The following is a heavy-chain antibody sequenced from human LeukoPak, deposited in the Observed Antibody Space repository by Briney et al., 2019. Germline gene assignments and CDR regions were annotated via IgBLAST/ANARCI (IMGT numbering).Heavy chain of an antibody. CDR3: AKDSAKYYYDSSGYG. V-gene: IGHV3-23*01. J-gene: IGHJ4*02. D-gene: IGHD3-22*01. Sequence: GGSLRLSCAASGFTFSSYAMSWVRQAPGKGLEWVSAISGSGGSTCYADSVKGRFTISRDNSKNTLYLQMNSLRAEDTAVYYCAKDSAKYYYDSSGYGWGQGTLVTVSS. CDR1: GFTFSSYA. CDR2: ISGSGGST.